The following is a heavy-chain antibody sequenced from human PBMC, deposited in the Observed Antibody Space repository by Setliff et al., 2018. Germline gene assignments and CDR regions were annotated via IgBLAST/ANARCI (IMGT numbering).Heavy chain of an antibody. CDR1: GFGFTTFG. V-gene: IGHV1-18*01. J-gene: IGHJ4*02. CDR3: ATFRGYTYGYDY. CDR2: ISGYNSNT. Sequence: ASVKVSCKTSGFGFTTFGFSWVRQAPGQGLEWVGWISGYNSNTIYAQNFQGRVTMTTDASTNTAYMELRSLGSDDTAVYYCATFRGYTYGYDYWGQGTLVTVSS. D-gene: IGHD5-18*01.